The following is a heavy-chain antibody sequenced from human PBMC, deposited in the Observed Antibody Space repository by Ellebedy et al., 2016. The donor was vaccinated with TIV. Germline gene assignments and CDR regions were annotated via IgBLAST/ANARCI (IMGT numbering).Heavy chain of an antibody. CDR2: IKPDGSEK. Sequence: GESLKISXAASGFTFSLYWMAWVRQAPGKGLEWVANIKPDGSEKYYLDSVKGRFTISRDNSKNTLYLQINSLRTEDTATYFCARELDYWGQGTLVTVSS. CDR3: ARELDY. CDR1: GFTFSLYW. J-gene: IGHJ4*02. V-gene: IGHV3-7*01.